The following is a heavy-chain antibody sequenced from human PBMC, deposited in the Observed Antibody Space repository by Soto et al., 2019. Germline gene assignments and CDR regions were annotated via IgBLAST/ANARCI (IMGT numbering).Heavy chain of an antibody. D-gene: IGHD3-3*01. Sequence: PSETLSLTCAVYGGSFSGYYWSWIRQPPGKGLEWIGEINHSGSTNYNPSLKSRVTISVDTSKNQFSLKLSSVTAADTAVYYCARVRVITIFGVVTEYYFDYWGQGTLVTAPQ. CDR2: INHSGST. CDR3: ARVRVITIFGVVTEYYFDY. J-gene: IGHJ4*02. V-gene: IGHV4-34*01. CDR1: GGSFSGYY.